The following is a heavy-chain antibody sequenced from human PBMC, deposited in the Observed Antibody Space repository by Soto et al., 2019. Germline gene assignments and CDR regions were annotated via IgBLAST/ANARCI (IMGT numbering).Heavy chain of an antibody. Sequence: SETLSLTCTVSGGSISSGGYYWSWIRQHPGKGLEWIGYIYYSGSTYYNPFLKSRVTISVDTSKNQFSLKLSSVTAADTAVYYCARVLEDYDFWSGYAYNWFDPWGQGTLVTVS. CDR1: GGSISSGGYY. D-gene: IGHD3-3*01. CDR2: IYYSGST. J-gene: IGHJ5*02. V-gene: IGHV4-31*03. CDR3: ARVLEDYDFWSGYAYNWFDP.